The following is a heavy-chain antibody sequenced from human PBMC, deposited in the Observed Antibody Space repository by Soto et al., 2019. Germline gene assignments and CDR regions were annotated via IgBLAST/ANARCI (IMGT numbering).Heavy chain of an antibody. V-gene: IGHV3-21*01. J-gene: IGHJ4*02. Sequence: GGSLRLSCAASGFTFSSYSMNLVRQAPGKGLEWVSSISSSSSYIYYADSVKGRFTISRDNAKNSLYLQMNSLRAEDTAVYYCASLVEMATIYDYWGQGTLVTVYS. CDR3: ASLVEMATIYDY. CDR1: GFTFSSYS. D-gene: IGHD5-12*01. CDR2: ISSSSSYI.